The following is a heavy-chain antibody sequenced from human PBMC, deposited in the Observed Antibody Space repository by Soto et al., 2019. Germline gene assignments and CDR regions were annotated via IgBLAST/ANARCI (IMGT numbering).Heavy chain of an antibody. Sequence: SETLSLTCTVSGGSISSGGYYWSWIRQHPGKGLEWIRYIYYSGSTYYNPSLKSRVTISVDTSKNQFSLKLSSVTAADTAVYYCASSKEPSRVHDFWRAYYRGNWFDPWGQGTLVTVSS. CDR2: IYYSGST. D-gene: IGHD3-3*01. CDR1: GGSISSGGYY. CDR3: ASSKEPSRVHDFWRAYYRGNWFDP. V-gene: IGHV4-31*03. J-gene: IGHJ5*02.